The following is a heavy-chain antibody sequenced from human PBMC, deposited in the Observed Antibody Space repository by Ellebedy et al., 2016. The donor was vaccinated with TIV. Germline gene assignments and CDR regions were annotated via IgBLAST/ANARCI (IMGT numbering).Heavy chain of an antibody. CDR2: INPNSGGT. CDR3: ARERDYDSSGYRMVWAFDI. CDR1: GYTFTGYY. J-gene: IGHJ3*02. V-gene: IGHV1-2*04. Sequence: ASVKVSCKASGYTFTGYYMHWVRQAPGQGLEWMGWINPNSGGTNYAQKFQGWVTMTRDTSISTAYMELSRLRSDDTAVYYCARERDYDSSGYRMVWAFDIWGQGTMVTVSS. D-gene: IGHD3-22*01.